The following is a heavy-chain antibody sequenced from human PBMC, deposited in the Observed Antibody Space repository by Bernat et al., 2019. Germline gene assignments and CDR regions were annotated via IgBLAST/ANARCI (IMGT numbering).Heavy chain of an antibody. V-gene: IGHV2-70*01. Sequence: QVTLRESGPALVKPTQTLTLTCTFSGFSLSTSGMCVSWIRQPPGKALEWLALIDWDDDKYYSTSLKTRLTISKDTSKNQVVLTMTNMDPVDTATYYCARIRQYSGSKLKDVGFDPWGQGTLVTVSS. CDR2: IDWDDDK. J-gene: IGHJ5*02. D-gene: IGHD5-12*01. CDR1: GFSLSTSGMC. CDR3: ARIRQYSGSKLKDVGFDP.